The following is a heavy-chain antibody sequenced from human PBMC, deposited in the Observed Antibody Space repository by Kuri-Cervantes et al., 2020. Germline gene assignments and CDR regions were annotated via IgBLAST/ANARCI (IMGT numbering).Heavy chain of an antibody. CDR2: IRDDGSET. Sequence: GESLKISCAASGFTFSSHGMHWVRQAAGKGLEWVAIIRDDGSETHYAESLKGRFTISRDNSKSTLFLQIYGLKLEDTAVYYCAKGGMYYYDSSGYFDYWGQGTLVTVSS. D-gene: IGHD3-22*01. CDR1: GFTFSSHG. V-gene: IGHV3-30*02. J-gene: IGHJ4*02. CDR3: AKGGMYYYDSSGYFDY.